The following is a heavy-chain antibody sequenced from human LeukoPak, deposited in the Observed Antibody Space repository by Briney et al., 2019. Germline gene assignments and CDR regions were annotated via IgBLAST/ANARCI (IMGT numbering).Heavy chain of an antibody. Sequence: GGSLRLSCEASGFTFSSYNMSWVRQAPGKGLEWVSSISSGSVYIYYADSVKGRFTISRDNAKNSLYLQMNSLRAEDTAGYYCARGSGWYSDYWGQGTLVTVSS. J-gene: IGHJ4*02. CDR3: ARGSGWYSDY. CDR1: GFTFSSYN. CDR2: ISSGSVYI. D-gene: IGHD6-19*01. V-gene: IGHV3-21*01.